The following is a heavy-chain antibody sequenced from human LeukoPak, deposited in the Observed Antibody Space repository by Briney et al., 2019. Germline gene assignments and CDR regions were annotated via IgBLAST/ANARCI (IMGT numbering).Heavy chain of an antibody. CDR2: ISGSGGST. V-gene: IGHV3-23*01. CDR1: GFTFSSYA. D-gene: IGHD5-18*01. J-gene: IGHJ3*02. CDR3: AKGRRGYSYGIDAFDT. Sequence: GGYLRLYCAASGFTFSSYAMSWVRQAPGKGLEWVSAISGSGGSTYYADSVKGRFTISRDNSKNTLYLQMNSLRAEDTAVYYCAKGRRGYSYGIDAFDTWGQGTMVTVSS.